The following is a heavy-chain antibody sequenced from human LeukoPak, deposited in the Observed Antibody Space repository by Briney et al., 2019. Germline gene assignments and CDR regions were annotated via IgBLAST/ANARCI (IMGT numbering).Heavy chain of an antibody. CDR3: AGEDYDTDY. Sequence: SETLSLTCAVYGGSFSGYYWSWIRQPPGKGLEWIGEINHSGSTNYNPSLKSRVIISVDTSKNQFSLKLSSVTAADTAVYYCAGEDYDTDYWGQGTLVTVSS. CDR1: GGSFSGYY. D-gene: IGHD3-22*01. V-gene: IGHV4-34*01. J-gene: IGHJ4*02. CDR2: INHSGST.